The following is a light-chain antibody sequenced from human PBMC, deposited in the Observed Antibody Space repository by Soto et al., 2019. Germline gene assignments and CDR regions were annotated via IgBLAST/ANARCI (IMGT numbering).Light chain of an antibody. V-gene: IGLV2-8*01. Sequence: QPVLTQPPSASGSPGQSVTISCTGTSSDVGAYSYVSWYQQHPGKAPKLMIYEVSKRPSGVPDRFSGSKSGNTASLTVSGLQAEDEADYYCSSYAGSNNFVVFGGGTKVTVL. CDR2: EVS. CDR3: SSYAGSNNFVV. J-gene: IGLJ2*01. CDR1: SSDVGAYSY.